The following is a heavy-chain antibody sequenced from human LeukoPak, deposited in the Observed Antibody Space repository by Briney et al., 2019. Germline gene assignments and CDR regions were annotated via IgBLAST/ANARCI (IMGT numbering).Heavy chain of an antibody. CDR3: AKDGGYSYLVRY. J-gene: IGHJ4*02. Sequence: GGSLRLSCAASGFTFSSYGMHWVRQAPGKGLEWVAVVSYDGSYKYYVDSVKGRFTISRDDSKNTLYLQMNSLRSEDTAVYFCAKDGGYSYLVRYWGQGTRVTVSS. D-gene: IGHD5-18*01. CDR1: GFTFSSYG. CDR2: VSYDGSYK. V-gene: IGHV3-30*18.